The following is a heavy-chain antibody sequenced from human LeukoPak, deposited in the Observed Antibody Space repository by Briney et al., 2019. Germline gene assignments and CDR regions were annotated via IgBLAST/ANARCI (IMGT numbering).Heavy chain of an antibody. CDR2: IRSKAYGGTT. V-gene: IGHV3-49*04. D-gene: IGHD2-8*01. Sequence: GGSLRLSCAASGFTFSSYAMSWVRQAPGKGLEWVGFIRSKAYGGTTEYAASVKGRFTISRDDSKSIAYLQMNSLKTEDTAVYYCTRDGGGVVWSMRYYFDYWGQGTLVTVSS. J-gene: IGHJ4*02. CDR1: GFTFSSYA. CDR3: TRDGGGVVWSMRYYFDY.